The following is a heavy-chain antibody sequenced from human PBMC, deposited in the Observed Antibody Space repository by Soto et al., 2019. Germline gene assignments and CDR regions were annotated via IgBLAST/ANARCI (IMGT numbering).Heavy chain of an antibody. V-gene: IGHV3-30*03. Sequence: QVQLVESGGGVVQPGGSLRLSCAGSGFTFSDYGIHWVRQAPGKGLEWVAVISEDYRKYYANFVKGGFTISRDNSQHTVYLQMSSLRAEDTGFYYCATDKEGEWGQGTLVTVSS. CDR3: ATDKEGE. CDR1: GFTFSDYG. J-gene: IGHJ4*02. CDR2: ISEDYRK.